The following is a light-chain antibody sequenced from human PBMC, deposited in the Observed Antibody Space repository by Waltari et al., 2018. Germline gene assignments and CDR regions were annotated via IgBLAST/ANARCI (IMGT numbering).Light chain of an antibody. CDR1: QSVSSSY. CDR2: GAS. CDR3: QQYGSSPYT. J-gene: IGKJ2*01. V-gene: IGKV3-20*01. Sequence: EIVLTQSPGTLSLSPGERATLSCRASQSVSSSYLAWYQQKPGQAPRLLTSGASSRATGIPDRFSGSGSGTDFTLTISRLEPEGFAVYSCQQYGSSPYTFGQGTKLEIK.